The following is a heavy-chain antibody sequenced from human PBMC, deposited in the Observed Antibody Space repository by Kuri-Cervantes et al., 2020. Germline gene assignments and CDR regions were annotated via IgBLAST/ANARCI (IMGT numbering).Heavy chain of an antibody. V-gene: IGHV3-11*04. D-gene: IGHD6-19*01. CDR1: GFTFSDYY. Sequence: GESLKISCAASGFTFSDYYMSWIRQAPGKGLEWVSYISSSGSTMYYADSVKGRFTISRDNSKNTLYLQMNSLRAEDTAVYYCAKGQWLVGFDYWGQGTLVTVSS. CDR3: AKGQWLVGFDY. CDR2: ISSSGSTM. J-gene: IGHJ4*02.